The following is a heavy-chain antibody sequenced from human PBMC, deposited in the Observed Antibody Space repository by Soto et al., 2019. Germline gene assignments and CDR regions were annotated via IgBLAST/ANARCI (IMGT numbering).Heavy chain of an antibody. Sequence: GESLKISCKGSGYSFSTHWVGWVRQMPGKGLEWMGIIYPGDSDARYSPSFQGQVTISVDESTTTAFLQWSSLKASDSAIYFCARSQFDYIWGTSGYFDSWGQGTLVTFSS. CDR3: ARSQFDYIWGTSGYFDS. J-gene: IGHJ4*02. D-gene: IGHD3-16*01. CDR1: GYSFSTHW. CDR2: IYPGDSDA. V-gene: IGHV5-51*01.